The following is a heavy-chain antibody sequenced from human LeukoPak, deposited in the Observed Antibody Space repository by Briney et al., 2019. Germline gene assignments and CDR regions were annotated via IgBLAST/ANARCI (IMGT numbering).Heavy chain of an antibody. V-gene: IGHV3-48*02. CDR3: ATYRQQLTRDY. CDR1: GFTLSSYS. J-gene: IGHJ4*02. D-gene: IGHD6-13*01. Sequence: GGSLRLSCAASGFTLSSYSMNWVRQAPGKGLEWVSYISTSGSTTDYADSVKGRFTISRDNAKNSLCLQMNSLRDEDTAVYYCATYRQQLTRDYWGQGTLVTVSS. CDR2: ISTSGSTT.